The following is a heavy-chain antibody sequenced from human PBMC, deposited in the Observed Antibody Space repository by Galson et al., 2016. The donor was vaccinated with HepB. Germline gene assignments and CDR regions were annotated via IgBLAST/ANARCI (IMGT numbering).Heavy chain of an antibody. V-gene: IGHV4-34*12. CDR3: ARTEFGEVAKTTSMVGY. D-gene: IGHD3-10*02. CDR1: GFTFRYFS. J-gene: IGHJ4*02. Sequence: LRLSCAASGFTFRYFSIHWVRQPPGKGLEWIGEVFHSGSTNYNPSLKSRVTISVDTSKNQFTLKMSSVTAADSAVYFCARTEFGEVAKTTSMVGYWGQGTLVTVSS. CDR2: VFHSGST.